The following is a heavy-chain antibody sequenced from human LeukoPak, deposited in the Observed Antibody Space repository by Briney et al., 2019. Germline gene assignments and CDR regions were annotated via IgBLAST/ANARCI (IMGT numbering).Heavy chain of an antibody. V-gene: IGHV3-23*01. J-gene: IGHJ5*02. Sequence: GGSLRLSCAASGFTFSSYAMSWVRQAPGKGLEWVSAISGSGGSPYYADSVKGRFTISRDNSKSTVYLQMNSLRAEDTALYYCAKQAKKPDQWGQGTLVTVSS. CDR3: AKQAKKPDQ. CDR2: ISGSGGSP. CDR1: GFTFSSYA.